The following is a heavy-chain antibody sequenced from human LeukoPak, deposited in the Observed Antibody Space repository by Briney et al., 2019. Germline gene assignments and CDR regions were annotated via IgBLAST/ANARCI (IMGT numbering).Heavy chain of an antibody. CDR3: ARESNTYYYGSGSYYPQYYYYYGMDV. CDR1: GFTFSSYW. Sequence: PGGSLRLSCAASGFTFSSYWMSWVRQAPGKGLEWVANIKQDGSEKYYVDSVKGRFTISRDNAKNSLYLQMNSLRAEDTAVYYCARESNTYYYGSGSYYPQYYYYYGMDVWGQGTTVTVSS. J-gene: IGHJ6*02. CDR2: IKQDGSEK. D-gene: IGHD3-10*01. V-gene: IGHV3-7*01.